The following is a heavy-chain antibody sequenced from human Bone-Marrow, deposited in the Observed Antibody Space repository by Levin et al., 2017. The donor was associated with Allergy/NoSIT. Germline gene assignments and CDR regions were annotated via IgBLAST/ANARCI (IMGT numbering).Heavy chain of an antibody. CDR2: IWYDGSNK. CDR1: GFTFSSYG. D-gene: IGHD2-2*01. Sequence: GGSLRLSCAASGFTFSSYGMHWVRQAPGKGLEWVAVIWYDGSNKYYADSVKGRFTISRDNSKNTLYLQMNSLRAEDTAVYYCARESQYKLHLDWFDPWGQGTLVTVSS. J-gene: IGHJ5*02. CDR3: ARESQYKLHLDWFDP. V-gene: IGHV3-33*01.